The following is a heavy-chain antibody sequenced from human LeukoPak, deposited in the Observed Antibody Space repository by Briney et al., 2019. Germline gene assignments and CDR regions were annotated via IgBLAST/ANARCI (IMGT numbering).Heavy chain of an antibody. V-gene: IGHV1-69*05. D-gene: IGHD2-2*01. CDR1: GGTFSSHA. J-gene: IGHJ4*02. Sequence: GASVKVSCKASGGTFSSHAISWVRQAPGQGLEWMGGIIPIFGTANYAQKFQGRVTITTDESTSTAYMELSSLRSEDTAVYYCARANSPHQNYFDYWGQGTLVTVSS. CDR2: IIPIFGTA. CDR3: ARANSPHQNYFDY.